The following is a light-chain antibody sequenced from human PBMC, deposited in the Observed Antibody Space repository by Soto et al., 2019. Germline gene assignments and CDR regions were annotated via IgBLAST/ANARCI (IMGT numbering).Light chain of an antibody. CDR1: SGHSSYA. CDR2: LNSDGSH. J-gene: IGLJ3*02. CDR3: QTWGTGPWV. Sequence: QSVLTQSRSASASLGASVKLTCTLSSGHSSYAIAWHQQQPEKGPRYLMKLNSDGSHSKGDGIPDRFSGSSSGAERYLTISSLQSEDEADYYCQTWGTGPWVFGGGTKLTVL. V-gene: IGLV4-69*01.